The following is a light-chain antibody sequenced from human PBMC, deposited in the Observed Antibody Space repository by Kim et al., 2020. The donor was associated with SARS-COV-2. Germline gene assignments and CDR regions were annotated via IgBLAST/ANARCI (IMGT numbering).Light chain of an antibody. J-gene: IGLJ3*02. Sequence: GQSITISCTGTSSDVGGYNYVSWYQQHPGKAPKLMIYDVSKRPSGVSNRFSGSKSGNTASLTISGLQAEDEADYYCSSYTRSSPWVFGGGTQLTVL. V-gene: IGLV2-14*04. CDR1: SSDVGGYNY. CDR2: DVS. CDR3: SSYTRSSPWV.